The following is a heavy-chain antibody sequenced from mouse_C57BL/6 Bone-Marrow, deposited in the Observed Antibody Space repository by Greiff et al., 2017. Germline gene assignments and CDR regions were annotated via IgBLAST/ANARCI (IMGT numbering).Heavy chain of an antibody. Sequence: EVHLVESGGGLVKPGGSLKLSCAASGFTFSSYAMSWVRQTPEKRLEWVGTISDGGSYTYYPDNVKGGFTISRDNAKNNLYLQMSHLKSEDTAMYYCARNDYGYGGYYFDYGGRGTSLTVTA. V-gene: IGHV5-4*01. D-gene: IGHD2-2*01. CDR1: GFTFSSYA. CDR3: ARNDYGYGGYYFDY. CDR2: ISDGGSYT. J-gene: IGHJ2*03.